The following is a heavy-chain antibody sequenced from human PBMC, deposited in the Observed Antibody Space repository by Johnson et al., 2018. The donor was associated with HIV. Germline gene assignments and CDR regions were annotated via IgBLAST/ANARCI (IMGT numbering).Heavy chain of an antibody. CDR3: ARDPAHCGGDCYPSDAFDI. CDR1: GFTFSSYG. J-gene: IGHJ3*02. CDR2: TYYEGINK. V-gene: IGHV3-33*01. Sequence: QVQLVESGGGVVQPGRSLKLSCAASGFTFSSYGMHWVRQAPGKGLEWMALTYYEGINKYYADSVKGRFTIPRDNTKNTLYLQMNSLRAEDTAVYYCARDPAHCGGDCYPSDAFDIWGQGTMVTVSS. D-gene: IGHD2-21*02.